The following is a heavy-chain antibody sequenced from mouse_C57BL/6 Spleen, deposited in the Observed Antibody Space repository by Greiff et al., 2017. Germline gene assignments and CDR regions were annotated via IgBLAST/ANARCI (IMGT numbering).Heavy chain of an antibody. Sequence: VQLQQSGAELVRPGTSVKVSCKASGYAFTNYLIEWVKQRPGQGLEWIGVINPGSGGTNYNEKFKGKATLTADKSSSTAYMQLSSLTSADSAVYFCARSYDYYAMDYWGQGTSVTVSS. D-gene: IGHD2-10*02. CDR2: INPGSGGT. V-gene: IGHV1-54*01. J-gene: IGHJ4*01. CDR1: GYAFTNYL. CDR3: ARSYDYYAMDY.